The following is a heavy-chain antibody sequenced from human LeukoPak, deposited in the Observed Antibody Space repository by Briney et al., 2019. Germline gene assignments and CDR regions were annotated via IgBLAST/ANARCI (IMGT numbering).Heavy chain of an antibody. CDR1: GYTFTGYY. D-gene: IGHD7-27*01. V-gene: IGHV1-2*02. Sequence: ASVKVSCKASGYTFTGYYMHWVRQAPGQGLEWMGWINPNSGGTNYAQKFQGRVTMTRDTSISTAYMEPRSLRSDDTAVYYCARASPNLGFDYWGQGTLVTVSS. J-gene: IGHJ4*02. CDR3: ARASPNLGFDY. CDR2: INPNSGGT.